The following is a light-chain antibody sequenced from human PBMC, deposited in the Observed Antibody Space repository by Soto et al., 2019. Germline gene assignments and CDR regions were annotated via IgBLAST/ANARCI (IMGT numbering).Light chain of an antibody. CDR1: QSINTY. V-gene: IGKV1-39*01. Sequence: DIQLTQSPSSLSASVGDRVTITCRASQSINTYLDWYRHKPGKAPNLLIYAASSLQSGVPSRFSGSGSGTDFTLTVTSLQPEDFATYYCQQSYSTPITFGQGTRLEIK. J-gene: IGKJ5*01. CDR3: QQSYSTPIT. CDR2: AAS.